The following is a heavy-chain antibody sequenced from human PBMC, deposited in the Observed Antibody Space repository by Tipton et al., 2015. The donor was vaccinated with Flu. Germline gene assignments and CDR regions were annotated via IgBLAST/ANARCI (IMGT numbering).Heavy chain of an antibody. Sequence: QVQLVQSGAEVKNPGASVKVSCKAFGSTSTDFYIHWVRQAPGQGLEWMGWINANDNGTRYPQKFQGRVTMTRDTSISTVYMELKRLTSEDTAVYYCARDGPDYNGAFDMWGLGTVVTVSS. CDR1: GSTSTDFY. V-gene: IGHV1-2*02. J-gene: IGHJ3*02. CDR2: INANDNGT. D-gene: IGHD4-11*01. CDR3: ARDGPDYNGAFDM.